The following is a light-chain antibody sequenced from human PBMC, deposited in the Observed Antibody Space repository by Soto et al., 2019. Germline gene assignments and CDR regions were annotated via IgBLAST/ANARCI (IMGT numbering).Light chain of an antibody. CDR1: SSDVGRYKY. CDR3: SSYTISSTRV. CDR2: EVS. V-gene: IGLV2-14*01. Sequence: QSALTQPASVSGSPGQSITISCTGTSSDVGRYKYVSWYQQHPGKAPKLMIYEVSNRPSGVSNRFSGSKSGNTASLTISGLQAEDEADYYCSSYTISSTRVFGGGTKLTVL. J-gene: IGLJ3*02.